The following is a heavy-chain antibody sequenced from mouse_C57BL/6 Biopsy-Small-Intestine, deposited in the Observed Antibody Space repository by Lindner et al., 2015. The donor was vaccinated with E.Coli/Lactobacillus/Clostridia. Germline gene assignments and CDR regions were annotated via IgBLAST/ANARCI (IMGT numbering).Heavy chain of an antibody. CDR2: INPNSGET. Sequence: SVKVSCKTSGYIFTGYYTQWLRQAPGQGPEWMGWINPNSGETKYAQKFQGRVTMTRDTSTSTAYIELSSLRYDDTAEYYCARANGPDYDPWTGHYLDYWGQGTLVTVSS. CDR3: ARANGPDYDPWTGHYLDY. D-gene: IGHD2-4*01. V-gene: IGHV1-7*01. CDR1: GYIFTGYY. J-gene: IGHJ4*01.